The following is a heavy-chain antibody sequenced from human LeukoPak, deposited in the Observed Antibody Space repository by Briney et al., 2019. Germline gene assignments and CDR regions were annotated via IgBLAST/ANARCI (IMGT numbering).Heavy chain of an antibody. CDR3: ARGIPMRYRDAFDI. CDR1: GGSISSGNYY. V-gene: IGHV4-61*02. D-gene: IGHD5-12*01. J-gene: IGHJ3*02. CDR2: IYTSGST. Sequence: SETLSLTCTVSGGSISSGNYYWSWIRQPAGKGLEWIGRIYTSGSTNYNPSLKSRVTISVDTSKNQFSLKLSSVTAADTAVYYCARGIPMRYRDAFDIWGQGTMVTVSS.